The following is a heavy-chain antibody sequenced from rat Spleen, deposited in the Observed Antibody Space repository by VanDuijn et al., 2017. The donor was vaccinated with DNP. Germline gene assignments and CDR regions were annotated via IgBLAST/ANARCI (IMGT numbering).Heavy chain of an antibody. V-gene: IGHV5-29*01. J-gene: IGHJ2*01. CDR2: ISYDGSST. Sequence: EVQLVESDGGLVQPGRSLKLSCAASGFTFSDYSMAWVRQAPTKGLEWVATISYDGSSTYYRDSVKGRFTISRDNAKSTLYLQMDSLRSEDTATYYCARPGSPYYFDYWGQGVMVTVSS. CDR1: GFTFSDYS. D-gene: IGHD5-1*01. CDR3: ARPGSPYYFDY.